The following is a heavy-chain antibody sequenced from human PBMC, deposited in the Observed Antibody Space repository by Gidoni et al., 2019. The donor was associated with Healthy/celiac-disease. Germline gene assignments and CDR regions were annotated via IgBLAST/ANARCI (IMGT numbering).Heavy chain of an antibody. CDR3: ARDGDYGEVPSGMDV. CDR2: INSDGSST. D-gene: IGHD4-17*01. CDR1: GFTFSSYW. V-gene: IGHV3-74*01. Sequence: EVQLVESGGGFVQPGGSLRLSCAASGFTFSSYWMHWVRQAPGKGLVWVSRINSDGSSTSYADSVKGRFTISRDNAKNTLYLQMNSLRAEDTAVYYCARDGDYGEVPSGMDVWGQGTTVTVSS. J-gene: IGHJ6*02.